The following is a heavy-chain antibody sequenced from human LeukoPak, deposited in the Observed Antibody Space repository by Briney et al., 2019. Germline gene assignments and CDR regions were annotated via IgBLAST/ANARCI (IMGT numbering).Heavy chain of an antibody. Sequence: SETLSLTCTVSGGSISSYYWSWIRQPAGKGLEWIGRIYTSGSTNYNPSLKSRVTILVATSKNQFSLKLSSVTAADTAVYFCARGATNWFDPWGQGTLVTVSS. J-gene: IGHJ5*02. V-gene: IGHV4-4*07. CDR3: ARGATNWFDP. CDR2: IYTSGST. CDR1: GGSISSYY.